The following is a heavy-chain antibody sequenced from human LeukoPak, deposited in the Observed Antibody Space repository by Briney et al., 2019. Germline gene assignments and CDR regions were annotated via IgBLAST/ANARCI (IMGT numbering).Heavy chain of an antibody. J-gene: IGHJ6*02. D-gene: IGHD6-13*01. CDR2: IYYSGST. Sequence: SETLSLTCTVSGGSISSYYWSWVRQPLGKGLEWIGYIYYSGSTNYNPSLKSRVTISVDTSKNQFSLKLSSVTAADTAVYYCARGSGIGYYYYGMDVWGQGTTVTVSS. CDR1: GGSISSYY. V-gene: IGHV4-59*01. CDR3: ARGSGIGYYYYGMDV.